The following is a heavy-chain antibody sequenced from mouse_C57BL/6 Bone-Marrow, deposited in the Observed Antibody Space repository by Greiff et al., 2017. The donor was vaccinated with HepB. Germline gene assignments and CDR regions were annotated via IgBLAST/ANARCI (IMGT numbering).Heavy chain of an antibody. J-gene: IGHJ3*01. CDR2: IYPRSGNT. CDR1: GYTFTSYG. V-gene: IGHV1-81*01. D-gene: IGHD1-1*01. CDR3: ARERGYYYGSRPWFAY. Sequence: QVQLQQSGAELARPGASVKLSCKASGYTFTSYGISWVKQRTGQGLEWIGEIYPRSGNTYYNEKFKGKATLTADKSSSTAYMELRSLTCEDSAVYFCARERGYYYGSRPWFAYWGQGTLVTVSA.